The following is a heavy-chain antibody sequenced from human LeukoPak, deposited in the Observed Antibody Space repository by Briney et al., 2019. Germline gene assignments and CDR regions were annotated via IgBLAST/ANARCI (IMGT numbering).Heavy chain of an antibody. D-gene: IGHD2-2*01. CDR2: ISAYNGNT. V-gene: IGHV1-18*01. Sequence: ASVKVSCKASGYTFTSYGISWVRQAPGQGLEWMGWISAYNGNTNYAQKLQGRVTMATDTSTSTAYMELRSLRSDDTAVYYCARDSSVVVVPAAIEEHYYYYGMDVWGQGTTVTVSS. J-gene: IGHJ6*02. CDR1: GYTFTSYG. CDR3: ARDSSVVVVPAAIEEHYYYYGMDV.